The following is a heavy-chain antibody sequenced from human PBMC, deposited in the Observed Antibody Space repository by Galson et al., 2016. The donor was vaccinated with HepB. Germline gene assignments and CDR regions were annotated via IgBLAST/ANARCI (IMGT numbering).Heavy chain of an antibody. CDR2: IDWYDNK. Sequence: PALVKPTQTLTLTCTFSGFSLSSGGMCVNWIRQPPGKALEWLALIDWYDNKYYSTSLKTRLTISKDTSKNQVVLTMTNMDPLDTATYYCARMHGARVYDYWGQGTLVTVSS. J-gene: IGHJ4*02. V-gene: IGHV2-70*01. D-gene: IGHD3-10*01. CDR1: GFSLSSGGMC. CDR3: ARMHGARVYDY.